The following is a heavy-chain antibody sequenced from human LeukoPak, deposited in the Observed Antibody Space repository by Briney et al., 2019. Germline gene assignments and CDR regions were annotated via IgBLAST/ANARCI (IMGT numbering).Heavy chain of an antibody. Sequence: GGSLRLSCAASGFTFSSYSMNWVRQAPGKGLEWVSSISSSSSYIYYADSVKGRFTISRDNAKNSLYLQMNSQRAEDTAVYYCARARGYGDYAPDYWGREPWSPSPQ. CDR3: ARARGYGDYAPDY. CDR2: ISSSSSYI. J-gene: IGHJ4*02. CDR1: GFTFSSYS. D-gene: IGHD4-17*01. V-gene: IGHV3-21*01.